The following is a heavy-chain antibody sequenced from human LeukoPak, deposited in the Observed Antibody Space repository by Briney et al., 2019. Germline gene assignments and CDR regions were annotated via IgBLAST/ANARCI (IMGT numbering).Heavy chain of an antibody. CDR3: AKDGSWSRSSGYYLSAFDI. CDR1: GFTFSSYA. V-gene: IGHV3-23*01. J-gene: IGHJ3*02. D-gene: IGHD3-22*01. Sequence: PGGSLRLSCAASGFTFSSYAMSWVRQAPGKGLEWVSAISGSGGSTYYADSVKGRFTISRDNSKNTLYLQMNSLRAEDTAVYYCAKDGSWSRSSGYYLSAFDIWGQGTMVTVSS. CDR2: ISGSGGST.